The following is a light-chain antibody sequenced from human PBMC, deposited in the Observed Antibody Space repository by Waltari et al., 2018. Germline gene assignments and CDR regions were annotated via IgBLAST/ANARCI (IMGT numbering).Light chain of an antibody. CDR1: NSDVGGYNY. V-gene: IGLV2-8*01. CDR3: SSYTGSNSFV. J-gene: IGLJ1*01. Sequence: QSALTQPPSASGSLGQSVAISCTGTNSDVGGYNYVSWYQQHPGKAPKLMIHEVSKRPSGVPDRLSGSKSGNTASLTVSGLQAEDEADYYCSSYTGSNSFVFGTGTKVTVL. CDR2: EVS.